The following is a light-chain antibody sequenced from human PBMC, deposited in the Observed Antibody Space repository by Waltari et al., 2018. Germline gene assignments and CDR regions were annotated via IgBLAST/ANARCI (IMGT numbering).Light chain of an antibody. CDR3: SSYAGSNNVV. J-gene: IGLJ2*01. CDR2: EVS. Sequence: QSALTQPPSASGSPGQSVTISCTGTSSDVGDYNYVSWYQQHPGKAPKLMLFEVSKRPPGVPDRFSGSKSGNTASLTVSGLQAEDEADYYCSSYAGSNNVVFGGGTKLTVL. CDR1: SSDVGDYNY. V-gene: IGLV2-8*01.